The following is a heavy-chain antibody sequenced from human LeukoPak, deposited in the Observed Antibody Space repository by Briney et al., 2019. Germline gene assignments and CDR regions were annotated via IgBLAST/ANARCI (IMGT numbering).Heavy chain of an antibody. J-gene: IGHJ4*02. Sequence: GGSLRLSCAASGFTFSSYEMNWVRQAPGKGLEWVSYISSSGSTIYYADSVKGRFTISRDNAKNSLYLQMNSLRAEDTAVYYCARGNRDYDARDYWGQGTLVTVSS. CDR2: ISSSGSTI. CDR1: GFTFSSYE. V-gene: IGHV3-48*03. D-gene: IGHD5-12*01. CDR3: ARGNRDYDARDY.